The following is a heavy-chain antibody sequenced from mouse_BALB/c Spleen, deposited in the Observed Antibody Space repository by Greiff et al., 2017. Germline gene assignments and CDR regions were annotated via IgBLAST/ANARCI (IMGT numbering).Heavy chain of an antibody. CDR1: GYTFSSYW. CDR3: ARGYDHGWFAY. Sequence: VKLMESGAELMKPGASVKISCKATGYTFSSYWIEWVKQRPGHGLEWIGEILPGSGSTNYNEKFKGKATFTADTASNTAYMQLSSLTSEDSAVYYCARGYDHGWFAYWGQGTLVTVSA. CDR2: ILPGSGST. D-gene: IGHD2-3*01. J-gene: IGHJ3*01. V-gene: IGHV1-9*01.